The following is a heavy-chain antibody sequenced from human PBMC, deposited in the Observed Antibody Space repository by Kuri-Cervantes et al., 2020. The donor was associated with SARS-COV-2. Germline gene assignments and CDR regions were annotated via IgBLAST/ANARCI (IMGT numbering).Heavy chain of an antibody. V-gene: IGHV2-5*05. CDR3: AHGYYDILTGYYTAFDI. CDR2: IYWDDDK. CDR1: GFSLSTSGVG. J-gene: IGHJ3*02. Sequence: SGPTLVKPTQTPTLTCTFSGFSLSTSGVGVGWIRQPPGKALEWLALIYWDDDKRYGPSLKSRLTITKDTSKNQVVLTMTNMDPVDTATYYCAHGYYDILTGYYTAFDIWGQGTMVTVSS. D-gene: IGHD3-9*01.